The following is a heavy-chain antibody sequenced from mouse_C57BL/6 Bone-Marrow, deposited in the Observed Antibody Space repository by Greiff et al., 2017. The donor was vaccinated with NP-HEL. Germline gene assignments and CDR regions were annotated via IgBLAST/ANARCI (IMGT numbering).Heavy chain of an antibody. CDR2: IYPRSGNT. V-gene: IGHV1-81*01. Sequence: QVQLQQSGAELARPGASVKLSCKASGYTFTSYGISWVKQRTGQGLEWIGEIYPRSGNTYYNEKFKGKATLTADKSSSTAYMELRSLTSEDSAVYFCARPVVAWYFDVWGTGTTVTVSS. CDR1: GYTFTSYG. D-gene: IGHD1-1*01. CDR3: ARPVVAWYFDV. J-gene: IGHJ1*03.